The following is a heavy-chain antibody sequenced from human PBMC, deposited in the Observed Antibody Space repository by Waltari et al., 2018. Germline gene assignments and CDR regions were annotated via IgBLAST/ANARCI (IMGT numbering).Heavy chain of an antibody. D-gene: IGHD2-2*01. V-gene: IGHV4-34*01. J-gene: IGHJ3*02. CDR2: INHSGST. Sequence: QVQLQQWGAGLLKPSETLSLTCAVYGGSFSGYSWSWIRQPPGKGLEWIGEINHSGSTNYNPSLKSRVTISVDTSKNQFSLKLSSVTAADTAVYYCARFRPAIPFIWGQGTMVTVSS. CDR3: ARFRPAIPFI. CDR1: GGSFSGYS.